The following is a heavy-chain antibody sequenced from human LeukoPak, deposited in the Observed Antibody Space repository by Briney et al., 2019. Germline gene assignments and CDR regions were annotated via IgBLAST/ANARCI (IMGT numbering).Heavy chain of an antibody. CDR2: ISGSDGII. Sequence: GGSLRLSCAASGFTFSDYYMSWIRQAPGKGLEWISYISGSDGIIYYTDSVRGRFTISRDNAKKSLYLQMNRLTAEDTAVYYCAKDLSSSGRSYYFDYWGQGTLVTVCS. CDR3: AKDLSSSGRSYYFDY. D-gene: IGHD6-13*01. J-gene: IGHJ4*02. CDR1: GFTFSDYY. V-gene: IGHV3-11*04.